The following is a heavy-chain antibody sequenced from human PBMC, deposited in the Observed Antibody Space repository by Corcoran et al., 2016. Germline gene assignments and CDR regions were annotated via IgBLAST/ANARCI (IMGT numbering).Heavy chain of an antibody. Sequence: EVQLVESGGGLVQPGGSLRLSCAASGFTFSSYWMNWVRQAPGKGLEWVANIKQDGSEKYYVDSVKGRFTISRDNAKNSLYLQMNSLRAEDTAVYYCARGLLYCSGGSCYVSDYWGQGTLVTVSS. J-gene: IGHJ4*02. V-gene: IGHV3-7*04. CDR2: IKQDGSEK. CDR1: GFTFSSYW. CDR3: ARGLLYCSGGSCYVSDY. D-gene: IGHD2-15*01.